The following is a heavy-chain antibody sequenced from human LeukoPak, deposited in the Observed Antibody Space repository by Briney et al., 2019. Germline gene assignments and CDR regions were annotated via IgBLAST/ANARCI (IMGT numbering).Heavy chain of an antibody. V-gene: IGHV4-59*08. CDR2: IYYSGST. J-gene: IGHJ5*02. CDR3: ARQLGGSYNWFDP. D-gene: IGHD1-26*01. Sequence: PSETLSLTCTVSGGSISSYYWSWIRQPPGKGLEWIGYIYYSGSTNYNPSLKSRVTISVDTSKNQFSLKLSSVTAADTAVYYCARQLGGSYNWFDPWGQGTLVTVSS. CDR1: GGSISSYY.